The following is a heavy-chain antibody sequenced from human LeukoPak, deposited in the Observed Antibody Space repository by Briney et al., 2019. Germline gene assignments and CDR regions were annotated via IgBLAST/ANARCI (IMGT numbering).Heavy chain of an antibody. Sequence: PSETLSLTCTVSGYSISSGYYWGWIRQPPGKGLEWIGSIYHSGSTYYNPSLKSRVTISVDTSKNQFSLKLSSVTAADTAVYYCASLYGAFFDYWGQGTMVTVSS. CDR1: GYSISSGYY. CDR3: ASLYGAFFDY. V-gene: IGHV4-38-2*02. J-gene: IGHJ4*03. CDR2: IYHSGST. D-gene: IGHD2-2*02.